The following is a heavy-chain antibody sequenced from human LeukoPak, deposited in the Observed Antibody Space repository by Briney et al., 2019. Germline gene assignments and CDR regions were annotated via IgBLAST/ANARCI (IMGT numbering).Heavy chain of an antibody. CDR3: ARGAGYSGYDYYYGMDV. CDR1: GGSISSGGYY. V-gene: IGHV4-31*03. D-gene: IGHD5-12*01. Sequence: SETLSLTCTVSGGSISSGGYYWSWIRQHPGKGLEWIGYIYYSGSTYYNPSLKGRVTISVDTSKNQFSLKLSSVTAADTAVYYCARGAGYSGYDYYYGMDVWGQGTTVTVSS. CDR2: IYYSGST. J-gene: IGHJ6*02.